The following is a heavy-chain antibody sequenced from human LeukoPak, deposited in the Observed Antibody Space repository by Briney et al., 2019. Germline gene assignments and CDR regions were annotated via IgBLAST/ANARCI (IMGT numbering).Heavy chain of an antibody. CDR1: TFIVSSSH. CDR3: ARGRNYFPIDY. V-gene: IGHV3-53*01. CDR2: VYSSGST. J-gene: IGHJ4*02. Sequence: QPGGSLRLSCAASTFIVSSSHMTWVRQTPGKGLEWVSVVYSSGSTFYADSVKGRFTISRDNSRNTLYLQMNSLRAEATAVYYCARGRNYFPIDYWGQGTLVTVSS. D-gene: IGHD3-9*01.